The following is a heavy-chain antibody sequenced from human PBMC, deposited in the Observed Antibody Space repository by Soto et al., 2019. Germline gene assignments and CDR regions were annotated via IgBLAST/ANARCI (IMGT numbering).Heavy chain of an antibody. CDR1: GFTVSSNY. V-gene: IGHV3-66*01. CDR3: ARGEVYDSSGYGLIDY. D-gene: IGHD3-22*01. CDR2: IYSGGST. Sequence: GGSLRLSCAASGFTVSSNYMSWVRQAPGKGLEWVSVIYSGGSTYYADSVKGRFTISRDNSKNTLYLQMNSLGAEDTAVYYCARGEVYDSSGYGLIDYWGQGTLVTVSS. J-gene: IGHJ4*02.